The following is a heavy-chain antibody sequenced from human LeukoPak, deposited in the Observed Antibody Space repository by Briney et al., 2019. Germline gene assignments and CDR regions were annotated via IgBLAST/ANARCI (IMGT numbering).Heavy chain of an antibody. CDR2: ISAYNGNT. V-gene: IGHV1-18*04. CDR3: ARDPEYCSSTSCYPWFDP. Sequence: ASVKVSCKASGYSFSGYYIHWVRQAPGQGLEWMGWISAYNGNTNYAQKLQGRVTMTTDTSTSTAYMELRSLRSDDTAVYYCARDPEYCSSTSCYPWFDPWGQGTLVTVSS. J-gene: IGHJ5*02. D-gene: IGHD2-2*01. CDR1: GYSFSGYY.